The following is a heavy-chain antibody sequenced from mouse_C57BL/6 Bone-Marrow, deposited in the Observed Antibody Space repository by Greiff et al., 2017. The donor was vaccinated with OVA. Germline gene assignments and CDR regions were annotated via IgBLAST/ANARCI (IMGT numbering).Heavy chain of an antibody. CDR1: GYTFTDYY. J-gene: IGHJ3*01. V-gene: IGHV1-26*01. D-gene: IGHD2-4*01. CDR3: ARGAIYYDYPWFAY. Sequence: EVQLQQSGPELVKPGASVKISCKASGYTFTDYYMNWVKQSHGKSLEWIGDINPNNGGTSYNQKFKGKATLTVDKSSSTAYMELRSLTSEDSAVYYCARGAIYYDYPWFAYWGQGTLVTVSA. CDR2: INPNNGGT.